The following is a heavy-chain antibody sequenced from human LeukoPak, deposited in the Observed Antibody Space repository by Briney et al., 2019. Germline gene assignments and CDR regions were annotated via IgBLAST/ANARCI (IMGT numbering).Heavy chain of an antibody. Sequence: SETLSPTCTVSGASINSSPYYWTWIRQPAGKGLEWIGHIFTTGPGSYNPSFRSRVTMSVDTSKNQFSLKLSSVTAADTAVYYCARGGAAGTWSYFDYWGQGTLVTVSS. CDR2: IFTTGPG. CDR1: GASINSSPYY. V-gene: IGHV4-61*09. CDR3: ARGGAAGTWSYFDY. D-gene: IGHD6-13*01. J-gene: IGHJ4*02.